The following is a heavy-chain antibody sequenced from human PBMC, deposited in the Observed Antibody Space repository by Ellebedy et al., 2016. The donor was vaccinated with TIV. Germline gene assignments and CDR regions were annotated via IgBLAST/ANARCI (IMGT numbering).Heavy chain of an antibody. D-gene: IGHD5-12*01. CDR1: GFTFRTYA. CDR2: ISAGGGGR. V-gene: IGHV3-23*01. J-gene: IGHJ4*02. CDR3: ASAARGSGAYESF. Sequence: GESLKISCAASGFTFRTYAMTWVRQAPGKGLEWVSAISAGGGGRYYADSVKGRFTISRDNSKNSLYLQMNSLRADDTALYYCASAARGSGAYESFWGQGTLVTVSS.